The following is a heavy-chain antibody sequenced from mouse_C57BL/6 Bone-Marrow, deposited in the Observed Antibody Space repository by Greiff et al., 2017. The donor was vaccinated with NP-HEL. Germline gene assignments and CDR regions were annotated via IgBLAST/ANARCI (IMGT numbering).Heavy chain of an antibody. D-gene: IGHD2-3*01. CDR1: GFSLTSYA. CDR2: IWTGGGT. CDR3: AREGDDGYLWYFDV. J-gene: IGHJ1*03. Sequence: VQLQESGPGLVAPSQRLSITCTVSGFSLTSYAISWVRQPPGKGLEWLGVIWTGGGTNYNSALKSRLSISKDNSKSQVFLKMNSLQTDDTARYYCAREGDDGYLWYFDVWGTGTTVTVSS. V-gene: IGHV2-9-1*01.